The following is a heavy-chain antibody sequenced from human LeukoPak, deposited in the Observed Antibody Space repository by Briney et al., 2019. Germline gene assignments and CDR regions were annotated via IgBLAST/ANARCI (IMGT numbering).Heavy chain of an antibody. CDR2: ISGSGGST. V-gene: IGHV3-23*01. CDR1: GFTFSSYA. D-gene: IGHD6-19*01. J-gene: IGHJ4*02. Sequence: RPGGSLRLSCAASGFTFSSYAMRWVRQAPGKGLEWVSVISGSGGSTYYADSVKGRFTISRDNSKNTLYLQMNSLRAEDTAVYYCAKDSRNRRRTARIAVAGAFDYWGQGTLVTVSS. CDR3: AKDSRNRRRTARIAVAGAFDY.